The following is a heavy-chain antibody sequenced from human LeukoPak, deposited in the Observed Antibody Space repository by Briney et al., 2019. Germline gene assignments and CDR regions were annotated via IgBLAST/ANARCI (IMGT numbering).Heavy chain of an antibody. CDR3: AKDMVQRNAVSDPFDI. V-gene: IGHV3-23*01. CDR2: VGGGRANT. Sequence: GGSLRLSCLASGFTFSDFAMNWVRQAPGKGLEWVSHVGGGRANTYYADSVKGRFTISRDDSKSTLYLHLTSLRADDTAVYFCAKDMVQRNAVSDPFDIWGQGTMVTVSS. J-gene: IGHJ3*02. CDR1: GFTFSDFA. D-gene: IGHD3-10*01.